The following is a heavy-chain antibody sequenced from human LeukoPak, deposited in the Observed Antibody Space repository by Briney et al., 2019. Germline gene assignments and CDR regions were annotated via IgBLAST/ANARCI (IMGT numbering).Heavy chain of an antibody. Sequence: ASVKVSCKASGYTFTSYGISWVRQAPGQGLEWMGIINPSGGSTSYAQKFQGRVTMTRDTSTSTVYMELSSLRSEDTAVYYCARDSGMVRGTVDYWGQGTLVTVSS. CDR2: INPSGGST. CDR3: ARDSGMVRGTVDY. J-gene: IGHJ4*02. D-gene: IGHD3-10*01. CDR1: GYTFTSYG. V-gene: IGHV1-46*01.